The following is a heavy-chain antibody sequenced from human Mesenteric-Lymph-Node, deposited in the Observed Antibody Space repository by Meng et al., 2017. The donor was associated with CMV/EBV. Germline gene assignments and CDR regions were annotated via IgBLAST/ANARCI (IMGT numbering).Heavy chain of an antibody. D-gene: IGHD2-15*01. CDR1: GGSFSNYQ. V-gene: IGHV4-59*01. CDR2: IYFSGST. J-gene: IGHJ4*02. CDR3: ARGDCSGGGCYYFDS. Sequence: GSLRLSCTVSGGSFSNYQWNWIRQPPGKGLEWIGYIYFSGSTNYNPSLQSRVTMSVDTSKNQFSLRLQSVTAADTALYYCARGDCSGGGCYYFDSWGQGSLVTVSS.